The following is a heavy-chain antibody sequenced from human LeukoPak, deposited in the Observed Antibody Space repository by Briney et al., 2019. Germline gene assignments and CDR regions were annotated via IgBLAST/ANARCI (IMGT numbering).Heavy chain of an antibody. D-gene: IGHD6-19*01. CDR1: GGTFSSTT. V-gene: IGHV1-69*05. J-gene: IGHJ3*02. Sequence: GASVKVSCKASGGTFSSTTINWVRQAPGQGLEWMGGITPIFRTPNYPQKLQGRVAIARDTSASTIYMELTSLRIEDTAVYFCTIGLAGDWDAFDIWGLGTMVTVSS. CDR3: TIGLAGDWDAFDI. CDR2: ITPIFRTP.